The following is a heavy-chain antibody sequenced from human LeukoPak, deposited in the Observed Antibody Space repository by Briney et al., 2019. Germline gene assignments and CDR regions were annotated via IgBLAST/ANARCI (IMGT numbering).Heavy chain of an antibody. J-gene: IGHJ4*02. V-gene: IGHV4-59*01. CDR3: ARFFYSSSSGERSFDY. D-gene: IGHD6-6*01. CDR1: GGSISSYY. CDR2: IYYSGST. Sequence: SETLSLTCTVSGGSISSYYWSWIRQPPGKGLEWIGYIYYSGSTNYNPSLKSRVTISVDTSKNQFSLKLSSVTAADTAVYYCARFFYSSSSGERSFDYWGQGTLVTVSS.